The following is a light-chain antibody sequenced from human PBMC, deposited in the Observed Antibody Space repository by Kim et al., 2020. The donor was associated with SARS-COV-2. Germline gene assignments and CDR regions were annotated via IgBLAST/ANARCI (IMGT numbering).Light chain of an antibody. CDR1: TSNIGNNF. CDR3: GAWDSSLNSLI. V-gene: IGLV1-51*01. CDR2: DND. Sequence: QSVLTQPPSVSAAPGQKVTISCSGTTSNIGNNFVSWYQQFPGTAPKFLIFDNDKRPSGISDRFSGSKSGTSATLGITGLQPGDEADYFCGAWDSSLNSLIFGGGTKLTVL. J-gene: IGLJ2*01.